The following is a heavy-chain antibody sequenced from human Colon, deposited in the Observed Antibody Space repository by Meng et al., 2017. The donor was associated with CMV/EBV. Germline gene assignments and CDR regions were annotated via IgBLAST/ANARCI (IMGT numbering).Heavy chain of an antibody. Sequence: SETLSLTCADYGGSFSSYYWTWIRQPPGKGLEWIGEINHSGSTNYNPSLKSRVTISVDTSKNQFSLKLNSVTAADTAVYYCARGNSGSPLPYYYSFGMDVWGQGTTVTVSS. CDR3: ARGNSGSPLPYYYSFGMDV. J-gene: IGHJ6*02. CDR2: INHSGST. V-gene: IGHV4-34*01. CDR1: GGSFSSYY. D-gene: IGHD6-6*01.